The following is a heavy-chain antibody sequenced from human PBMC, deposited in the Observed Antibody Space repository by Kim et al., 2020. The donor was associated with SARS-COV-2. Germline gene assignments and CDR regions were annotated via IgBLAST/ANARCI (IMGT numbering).Heavy chain of an antibody. V-gene: IGHV3-33*01. D-gene: IGHD4-17*01. CDR2: IWYDGSNK. CDR3: ARGPHDYGDYRVGPFDY. J-gene: IGHJ4*02. Sequence: GGSLRLSCAASGFTFSSYGMHWVRQAPGKGLEWVAVIWYDGSNKYYADSVKGRFTISRDNSKNTLYLQMNSLRAEDTAVYYCARGPHDYGDYRVGPFDYWGQGTLVTVSS. CDR1: GFTFSSYG.